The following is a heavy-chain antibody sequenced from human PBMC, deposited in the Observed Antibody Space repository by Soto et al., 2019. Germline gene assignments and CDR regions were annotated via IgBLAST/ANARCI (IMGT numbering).Heavy chain of an antibody. J-gene: IGHJ4*02. CDR1: GYTFTSYG. CDR2: ISTSKGET. Sequence: QVQMVQSGPEVKKPGASVKVSCKTSGYTFTSYGVAWVRQAPGQGLEWMGWISTSKGETTYAQKFQGRLPMTKDTSTSTAYRELRSLRSDDTAVYYCATRSPAFDFWGQGTLVTVSS. V-gene: IGHV1-18*01. CDR3: ATRSPAFDF.